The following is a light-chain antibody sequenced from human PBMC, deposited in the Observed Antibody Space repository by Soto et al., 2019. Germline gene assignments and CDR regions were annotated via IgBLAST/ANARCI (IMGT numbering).Light chain of an antibody. J-gene: IGLJ2*01. CDR3: SSYTSSSTVV. V-gene: IGLV2-14*01. CDR2: DVS. CDR1: SSDVGGHNY. Sequence: QSALTQPASVSGSPGQSIAISCTGTSSDVGGHNYVSWYQKHPGKAPQLMIYDVSNRPSGVSDRFSGSKSGNTASLTISGLQAEDEADYYCSSYTSSSTVVFGGGTKLTVL.